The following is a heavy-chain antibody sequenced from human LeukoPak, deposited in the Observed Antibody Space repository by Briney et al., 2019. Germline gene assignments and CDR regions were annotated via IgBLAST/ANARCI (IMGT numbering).Heavy chain of an antibody. CDR2: ICAYNGNT. CDR1: VYSFTSYG. J-gene: IGHJ4*02. V-gene: IGHV1-18*01. D-gene: IGHD5-12*01. CDR3: ARGAHFGGYSGYGY. Sequence: ASVKVSCMASVYSFTSYGISWVRQAPGQGVEWMVWICAYNGNTNYAQKLQGRVTMTTDTSTSTAYMELRSLRSDDTAVYYCARGAHFGGYSGYGYWGQGTLVTVSS.